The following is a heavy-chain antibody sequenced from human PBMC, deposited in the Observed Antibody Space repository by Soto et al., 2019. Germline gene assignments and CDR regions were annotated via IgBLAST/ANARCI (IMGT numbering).Heavy chain of an antibody. CDR2: IIPIFGTA. Sequence: SVKVSCKASGGTFTNYAFSWVRQAPGQGLEWLGGIIPIFGTADYAQKFQGRVTITADEPTSTVHMELSSLRSDDTAVYYCGSWLQERGLGGNYYCGMDVWGQGNTVKVSS. J-gene: IGHJ6*02. D-gene: IGHD1-26*01. V-gene: IGHV1-69*13. CDR1: GGTFTNYA. CDR3: GSWLQERGLGGNYYCGMDV.